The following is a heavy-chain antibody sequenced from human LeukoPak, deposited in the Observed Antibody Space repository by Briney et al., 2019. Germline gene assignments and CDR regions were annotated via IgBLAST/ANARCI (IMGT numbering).Heavy chain of an antibody. J-gene: IGHJ4*02. D-gene: IGHD1/OR15-1a*01. V-gene: IGHV3-72*01. CDR2: SRNKANSYTT. Sequence: PGGSLRLSCTASGFTFSDRYIDWVRQAPGKGLEWVGRSRNKANSYTTEYAASVKGRFTISRDESKNLLYLQMNSLTTEDTAVYYCTRCSTGTRLYYFDYWGQGILVTVSS. CDR1: GFTFSDRY. CDR3: TRCSTGTRLYYFDY.